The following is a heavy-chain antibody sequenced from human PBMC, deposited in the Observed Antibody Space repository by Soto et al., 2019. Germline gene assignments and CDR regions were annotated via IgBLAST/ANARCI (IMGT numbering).Heavy chain of an antibody. V-gene: IGHV1-8*02. CDR3: ARQVLHGHYSE. J-gene: IGHJ4*02. D-gene: IGHD4-4*01. Sequence: AATKLHGVPYRHTSNRYNNNWGRQASVQGLEGVAWIPPPSKYAAHAQKFAGRVTLTREISTATAYMELSSLTSEDTAVYSCARQVLHGHYSEWGPGTQVTVYS. CDR1: RHTSNRYN. CDR2: IPPPSKYA.